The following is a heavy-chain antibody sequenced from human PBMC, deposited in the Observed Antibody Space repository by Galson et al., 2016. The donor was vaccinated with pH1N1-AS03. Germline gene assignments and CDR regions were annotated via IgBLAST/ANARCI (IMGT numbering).Heavy chain of an antibody. J-gene: IGHJ4*02. CDR2: ISGSGGST. Sequence: SLRLSCAASGFTFSSYAMSWVRQAPGEGLEWVSAISGSGGSTYYADSVKGRFTISRDNSKNTVHLQMNSLRAEDTAIYYCAKERNDISAAVNYWGQGTLVTVSS. V-gene: IGHV3-23*01. D-gene: IGHD6-13*01. CDR3: AKERNDISAAVNY. CDR1: GFTFSSYA.